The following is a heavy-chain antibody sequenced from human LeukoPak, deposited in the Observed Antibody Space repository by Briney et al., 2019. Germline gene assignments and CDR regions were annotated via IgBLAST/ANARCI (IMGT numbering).Heavy chain of an antibody. J-gene: IGHJ4*02. Sequence: GGSLRLSCAVSGFTFSNYAIHWVRQAPGKGLEWVAFISYDGSTKYYADSVKGRFTISRDNSKNTLYLQMNSLRAEDTAVYYCARSPEIVPAAIAYWGQGTLVTVSS. CDR3: ARSPEIVPAAIAY. CDR2: ISYDGSTK. V-gene: IGHV3-30-3*01. D-gene: IGHD2-2*02. CDR1: GFTFSNYA.